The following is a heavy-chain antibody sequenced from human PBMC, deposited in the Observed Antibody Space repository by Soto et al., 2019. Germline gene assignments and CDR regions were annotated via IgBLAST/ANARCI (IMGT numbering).Heavy chain of an antibody. CDR2: ISSSGGST. Sequence: HPGGSLRLSCAASGFTFSNYSMSWVRQAPGKGLEWVSGISSSGGSTYYADSVKGRFTISRDNSKNTLYLQMNSLRAEDTAVYYCAKDDVLPGASYGVWGQGTMVTVSS. CDR3: AKDDVLPGASYGV. CDR1: GFTFSNYS. V-gene: IGHV3-23*01. J-gene: IGHJ3*01. D-gene: IGHD3-10*01.